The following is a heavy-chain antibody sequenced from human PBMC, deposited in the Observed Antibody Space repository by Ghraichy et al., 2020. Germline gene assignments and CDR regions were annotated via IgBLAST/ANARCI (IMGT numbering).Heavy chain of an antibody. D-gene: IGHD3-9*01. Sequence: GGSLRLSCAASGFTFSSYSMNWVRQAPGKGLEWVSSISSSSSYIYYADSVKGRFTISRDNAKNSLYLQMNSLRAEDTAVYYCARDKQFESPLYYDILTGSDYWGQGTLVTVSS. CDR1: GFTFSSYS. J-gene: IGHJ4*02. V-gene: IGHV3-21*01. CDR3: ARDKQFESPLYYDILTGSDY. CDR2: ISSSSSYI.